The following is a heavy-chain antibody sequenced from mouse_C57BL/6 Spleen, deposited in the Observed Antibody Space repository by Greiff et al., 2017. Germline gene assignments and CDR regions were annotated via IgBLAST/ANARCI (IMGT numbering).Heavy chain of an antibody. D-gene: IGHD2-3*01. CDR3: ARSREGLLLYYAMDY. Sequence: VQLQESGAELMKPGASVKLSCKATGYTFTGYWIEWVKQRPGHGLEWIGEILPGSGSTSYNEKFKGKATFTADTSSNTAYMQLSSLTTEDSAIYYCARSREGLLLYYAMDYWGQGTSVTVAS. J-gene: IGHJ4*01. CDR2: ILPGSGST. CDR1: GYTFTGYW. V-gene: IGHV1-9*01.